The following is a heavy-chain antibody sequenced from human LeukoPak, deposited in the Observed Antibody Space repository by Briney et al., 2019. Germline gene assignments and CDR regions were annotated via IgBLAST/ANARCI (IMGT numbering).Heavy chain of an antibody. J-gene: IGHJ4*02. V-gene: IGHV4-39*01. D-gene: IGHD3-22*01. CDR2: IYYSGST. Sequence: PSETLSLTCTVSGGSISSSSYYWGWIRQPPGKGLEWIGSIYYSGSTYYNPSLKSRVTISVDTSKYQFSLKLSSVTAADTAVYYCARHRYDMGIYYFDYWGQGTLVTVSS. CDR3: ARHRYDMGIYYFDY. CDR1: GGSISSSSYY.